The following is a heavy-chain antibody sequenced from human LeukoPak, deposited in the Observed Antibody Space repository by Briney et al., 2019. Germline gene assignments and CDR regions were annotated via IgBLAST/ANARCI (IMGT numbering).Heavy chain of an antibody. D-gene: IGHD6-19*01. Sequence: SQTLSLTCSVSGGSISSSSYYSGWIRQPPWKGLEWIGSIYYSGSTYYNPSLKSRVAMSVDTSKSQFFLKLSSVTAADTAVDYCGRDRSSGWFDYWGQGTLVTVSS. CDR2: IYYSGST. V-gene: IGHV4-39*07. CDR3: GRDRSSGWFDY. CDR1: GGSISSSSYY. J-gene: IGHJ4*02.